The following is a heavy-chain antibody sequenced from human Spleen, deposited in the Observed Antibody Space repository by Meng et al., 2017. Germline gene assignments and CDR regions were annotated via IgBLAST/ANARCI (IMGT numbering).Heavy chain of an antibody. V-gene: IGHV1-2*02. CDR3: ARGLYYYDSSGYYYWYFDL. J-gene: IGHJ2*01. CDR1: GYTFTGYY. CDR2: INPNSGGT. Sequence: ASVKVSCKASGYTFTGYYMHWVRQAPGQGLEWMGWINPNSGGTNYAQKFQGRVTMTRDTSISTAYMELSRLRSDDTAVYYCARGLYYYDSSGYYYWYFDLWGRGTLVTVSS. D-gene: IGHD3-22*01.